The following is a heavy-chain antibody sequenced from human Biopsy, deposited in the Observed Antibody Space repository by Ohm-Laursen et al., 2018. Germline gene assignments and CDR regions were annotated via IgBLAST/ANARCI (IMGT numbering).Heavy chain of an antibody. CDR1: GGSISDSTYH. Sequence: GTLSLTWSVSGGSISDSTYHWGWIRQSPGKGLEWIGNIYYSGNTDYSPSLKSRFTFSVDTSNNQFSLKLRSVTAADTAVYYCARQVDFWSGYVDYWGQGTLVAVSS. CDR2: IYYSGNT. CDR3: ARQVDFWSGYVDY. J-gene: IGHJ4*02. V-gene: IGHV4-39*01. D-gene: IGHD3-3*01.